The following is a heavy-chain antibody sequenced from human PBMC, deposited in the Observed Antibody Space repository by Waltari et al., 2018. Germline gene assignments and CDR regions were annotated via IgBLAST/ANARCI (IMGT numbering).Heavy chain of an antibody. CDR1: GFTFSSYW. CDR3: ARLIGGTLTEYDQ. J-gene: IGHJ1*01. D-gene: IGHD1-1*01. CDR2: RKEDGRQK. V-gene: IGHV3-7*01. Sequence: EVQLMASGGGLVQPGGSLRLSCAASGFTFSSYWMTWVRRAPGRGREWVANRKEDGRQKYYVDSVKGRVTISRDNAKNSLYLQMNSLRVEDAAVYDWARLIGGTLTEYDQWGQGTLVTVPS.